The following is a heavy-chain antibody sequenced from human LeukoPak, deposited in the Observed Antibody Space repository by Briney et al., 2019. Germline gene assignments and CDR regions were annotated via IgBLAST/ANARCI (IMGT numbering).Heavy chain of an antibody. Sequence: TGGSLRLSCAASGFTFSSYSMNWVRQAPGKGLEWVSYISSSSSTIYYADSVKGRFTISRDNAKNSLYLQMNSLRAEDTAVYYCAKSPHYYGSGSYLDYWGQGTLVTVSS. D-gene: IGHD3-10*01. CDR3: AKSPHYYGSGSYLDY. CDR2: ISSSSSTI. V-gene: IGHV3-48*01. CDR1: GFTFSSYS. J-gene: IGHJ4*02.